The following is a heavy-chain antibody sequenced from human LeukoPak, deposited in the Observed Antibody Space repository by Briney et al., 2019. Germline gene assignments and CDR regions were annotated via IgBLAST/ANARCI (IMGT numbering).Heavy chain of an antibody. J-gene: IGHJ4*02. D-gene: IGHD3-22*01. Sequence: ASVKVSCKASGYTFTSYGISWVRQAPGQGLEWMGWISAYNGNTNYAQKLQGRVTMTTDTSTSTAYMELRSLRSDDTAVYYCARGVMIGYYYDSSGFFDYWGQGTLVTVSS. CDR1: GYTFTSYG. CDR3: ARGVMIGYYYDSSGFFDY. CDR2: ISAYNGNT. V-gene: IGHV1-18*01.